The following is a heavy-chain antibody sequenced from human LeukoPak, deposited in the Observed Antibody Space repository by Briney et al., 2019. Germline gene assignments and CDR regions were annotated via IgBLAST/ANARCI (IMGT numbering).Heavy chain of an antibody. CDR2: ISSSSTI. CDR3: ARDPPLVSGPVYYYYYMDV. CDR1: GFTFSSYG. V-gene: IGHV3-48*04. J-gene: IGHJ6*03. D-gene: IGHD5/OR15-5a*01. Sequence: GGSLRLSCAASGFTFSSYGMTWVRQAPGKGLEWVSYISSSSTIYYADSVKGRFTISRDNAKNSLYLQMNSLRAEDTAVYYCARDPPLVSGPVYYYYYMDVWGKGTTVTVSS.